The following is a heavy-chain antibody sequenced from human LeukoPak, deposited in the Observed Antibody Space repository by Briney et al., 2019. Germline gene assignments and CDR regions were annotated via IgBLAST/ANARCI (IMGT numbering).Heavy chain of an antibody. Sequence: GGSLRLSCAASGFSFSDYAMSWVRRAPGKGLEWVSVIYSGGSTYYADSVKGRFTISRDNSKNTLYLQMNSLRAEDTAVYYCARGRWLRLYFDYWGQGTLVTVSS. J-gene: IGHJ4*02. CDR2: IYSGGST. D-gene: IGHD5-12*01. V-gene: IGHV3-66*01. CDR3: ARGRWLRLYFDY. CDR1: GFSFSDYA.